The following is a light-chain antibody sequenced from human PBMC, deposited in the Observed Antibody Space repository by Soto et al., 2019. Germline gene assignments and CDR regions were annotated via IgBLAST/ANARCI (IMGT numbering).Light chain of an antibody. CDR3: QQYYKWPPET. CDR2: GAS. J-gene: IGKJ2*01. Sequence: EIVMTQSPATLSVSPGERATLSCRASESVGSNLAWYQQKPGQAPRLFIHGASKRATGIPARFSGSGSGTEFTLTISSLQSEDFAVYYCQQYYKWPPETFGQGTKVEIK. CDR1: ESVGSN. V-gene: IGKV3-15*01.